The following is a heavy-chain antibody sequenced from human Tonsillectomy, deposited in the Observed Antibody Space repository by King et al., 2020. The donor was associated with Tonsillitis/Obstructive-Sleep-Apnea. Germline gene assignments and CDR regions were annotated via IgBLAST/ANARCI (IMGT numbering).Heavy chain of an antibody. V-gene: IGHV4-34*01. CDR2: INHSGST. J-gene: IGHJ4*02. Sequence: VQLQQWGAGLLKPSETLSLTCAVYGGSFSGYYWSWIRQPPGKGLEWIGEINHSGSTNYNPSLKSRVTISVDTSKNQFSLKLSSVTAADTAVYYCARGGQQLVNFDYWGQGTLVTVSS. CDR3: ARGGQQLVNFDY. D-gene: IGHD6-13*01. CDR1: GGSFSGYY.